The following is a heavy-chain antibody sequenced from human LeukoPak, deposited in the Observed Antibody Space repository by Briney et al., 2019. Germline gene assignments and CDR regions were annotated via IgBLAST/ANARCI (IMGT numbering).Heavy chain of an antibody. D-gene: IGHD6-19*01. CDR1: GGSISSYY. V-gene: IGHV4-59*08. Sequence: PSETLSLTCTVSGGSISSYYWSWIRQPPARGLEWIGSIYYSGSTNYNPSLKSRVTISVDTSKNQYSLKLSSVTAADTAVYYRARTGAVAHHLYGMDVWGQGTTVTVSS. CDR3: ARTGAVAHHLYGMDV. J-gene: IGHJ6*02. CDR2: IYYSGST.